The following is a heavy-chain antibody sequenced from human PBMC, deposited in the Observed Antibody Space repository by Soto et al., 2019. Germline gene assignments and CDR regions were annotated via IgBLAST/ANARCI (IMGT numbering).Heavy chain of an antibody. Sequence: ASVKVSCKASGYTFTSYGISWVRQAPGQGLEWMGWISAYNGNTNYAQKFQGRVTMTRDTSTSTVYMELSSLRSEDTAVYYCARDDGERGYYYGMDVWGQGTTVTVSS. V-gene: IGHV1-18*01. CDR2: ISAYNGNT. CDR3: ARDDGERGYYYGMDV. J-gene: IGHJ6*02. D-gene: IGHD4-17*01. CDR1: GYTFTSYG.